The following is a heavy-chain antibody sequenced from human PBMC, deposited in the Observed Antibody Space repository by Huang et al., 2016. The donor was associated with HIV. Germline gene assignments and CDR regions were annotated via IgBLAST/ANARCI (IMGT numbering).Heavy chain of an antibody. CDR1: GGSIISSGYS. V-gene: IGHV4-30-2*01. D-gene: IGHD6-19*01. J-gene: IGHJ3*02. Sequence: QLQLQESGSRLVRPSETLSLTCAVSGGSIISSGYSWSWIRQPPGKGLEWIGCIYHSGTASYNPSLKSRVTMSGDTSKYRFSLKLTSVTAADTAVYYCARDLYSSGWHAFDTWGQGTMVTVSS. CDR3: ARDLYSSGWHAFDT. CDR2: IYHSGTA.